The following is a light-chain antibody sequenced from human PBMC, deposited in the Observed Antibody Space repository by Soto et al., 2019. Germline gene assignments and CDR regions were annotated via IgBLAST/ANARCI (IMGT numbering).Light chain of an antibody. Sequence: QSFLTQPRSVSGSPVQSVTISCTGTSSGVGSYYFFSWYQQHPGKAQKIIIYDVTKRPSGVPDRFSGSKSGNTASLTISGLKAEDEADSYCCSYGGSYTHVFGTGTXVXVL. J-gene: IGLJ1*01. V-gene: IGLV2-11*01. CDR3: CSYGGSYTHV. CDR1: SSGVGSYYF. CDR2: DVT.